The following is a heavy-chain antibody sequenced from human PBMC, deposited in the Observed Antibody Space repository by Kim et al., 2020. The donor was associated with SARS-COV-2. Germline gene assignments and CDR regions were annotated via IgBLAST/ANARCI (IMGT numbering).Heavy chain of an antibody. J-gene: IGHJ6*01. CDR2: INYSGTT. V-gene: IGHV4-30-2*01. D-gene: IGHD2-2*01. CDR1: GGSLSSGDYS. Sequence: SETLSLTCAVSGGSLSSGDYSWSWIRQPPGKGLEWIGYINYSGTTYYNPSLKSRVTMSVDRSKNQFSLKLSSVTAADTAGYFCATASTTNIRGGPYYYYG. CDR3: ATASTTNIRGGPYYYYG.